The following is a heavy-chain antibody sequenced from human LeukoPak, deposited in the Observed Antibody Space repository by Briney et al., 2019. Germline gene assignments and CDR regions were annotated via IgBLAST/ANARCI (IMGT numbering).Heavy chain of an antibody. J-gene: IGHJ4*02. CDR1: GYTFTGYY. V-gene: IGHV1-2*02. CDR2: INPNSGGT. D-gene: IGHD3-22*01. CDR3: ARGRDSSTYCSRPGDY. Sequence: PSVKVSCKASGYTFTGYYMHWVRQAPGQGLEWMGWINPNSGGTNYAQKFQGRVTMTRDTSISTAYMELSSLRSDDTAVYYCARGRDSSTYCSRPGDYWGQGNLVTVSS.